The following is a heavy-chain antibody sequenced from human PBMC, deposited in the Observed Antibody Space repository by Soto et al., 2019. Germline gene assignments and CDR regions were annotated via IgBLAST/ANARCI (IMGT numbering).Heavy chain of an antibody. CDR2: IAGSGGSA. V-gene: IGHV3-23*01. CDR3: GKAAREFGDSRVDY. Sequence: EVQLLESGGGLVQPGGSLRLSCTASGFTFSSYAMSWVRQAPGMGLEWVSSIAGSGGSAYYADSVTGRFTISRDNSKNTLYLQMYSLRAEDTAVYYCGKAAREFGDSRVDYWGQGTLVTVSS. J-gene: IGHJ4*02. CDR1: GFTFSSYA. D-gene: IGHD4-17*01.